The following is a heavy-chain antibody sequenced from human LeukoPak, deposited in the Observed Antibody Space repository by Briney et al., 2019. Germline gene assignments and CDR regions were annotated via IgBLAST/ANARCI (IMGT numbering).Heavy chain of an antibody. CDR3: ARDSHYYDPGGYYSRGEYYHPGMDA. V-gene: IGHV3-30-3*01. Sequence: GRSLRLSHVVSGFTFRYYALHWVRQAPPKGLEWVAVVSYDGINQYYQDSVQGRCTNSRDHSRNTLHLKMNSLRAEDTAVYYCARDSHYYDPGGYYSRGEYYHPGMDAWGQGTTVTASS. J-gene: IGHJ6*02. CDR2: VSYDGINQ. CDR1: GFTFRYYA. D-gene: IGHD3-22*01.